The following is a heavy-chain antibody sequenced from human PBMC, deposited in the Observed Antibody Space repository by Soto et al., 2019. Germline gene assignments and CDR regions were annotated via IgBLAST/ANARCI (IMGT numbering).Heavy chain of an antibody. CDR3: ARGGGVVPAAIGDY. CDR2: ISAYNGNT. CDR1: GYTFTSYG. J-gene: IGHJ4*02. D-gene: IGHD2-2*01. Sequence: VASVKVSCKASGYTFTSYGIGWVRQAPGQGLEWMGWISAYNGNTNYAQKLQGRATMTTDTSTSTAYMELRSLRSDDTAVYYCARGGGVVPAAIGDYWGQGTLVTVSS. V-gene: IGHV1-18*04.